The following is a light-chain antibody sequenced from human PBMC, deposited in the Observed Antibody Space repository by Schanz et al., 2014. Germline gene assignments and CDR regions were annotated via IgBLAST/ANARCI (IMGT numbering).Light chain of an antibody. Sequence: QSALTQPRSVSGSPGQSVTISCIGTSSDIGTYNYVSWYQHHPGKVPKLLIYDVTNRPSGVSNRFSGSKSGNTASLTISGLQAEDEADYYCSSYTSSSTLVFGGGTQLTVL. J-gene: IGLJ3*02. CDR3: SSYTSSSTLV. CDR1: SSDIGTYNY. CDR2: DVT. V-gene: IGLV2-14*03.